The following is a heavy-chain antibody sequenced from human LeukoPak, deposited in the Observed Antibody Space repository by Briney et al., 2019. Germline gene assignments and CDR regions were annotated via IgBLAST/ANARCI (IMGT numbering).Heavy chain of an antibody. V-gene: IGHV4-59*01. J-gene: IGHJ4*02. Sequence: PSETLSLTCTVSGGSISSYYWSWIRQPPGKGLEWIGYIYYSGSTNYNPSLKSRVTISVDTSKNQFSLKLSSVTAADTAVYYCARATRHYYDSSGYPHRHFDYWGQGTLVTVSS. CDR1: GGSISSYY. CDR2: IYYSGST. CDR3: ARATRHYYDSSGYPHRHFDY. D-gene: IGHD3-22*01.